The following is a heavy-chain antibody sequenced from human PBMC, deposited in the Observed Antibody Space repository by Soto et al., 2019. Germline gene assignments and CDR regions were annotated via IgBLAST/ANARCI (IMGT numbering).Heavy chain of an antibody. CDR3: AKDRQPDGFWPFDH. V-gene: IGHV3-23*04. CDR2: IYGGGDGI. J-gene: IGHJ4*02. CDR1: GFTFSTYT. Sequence: EVQLVESGGGLVQPGGSMRLSCVASGFTFSTYTMSWVRQAPGQGLEWLSGIYGGGDGISYADSVKGRFTISRDNSRNTLYLHMNSLRSDDTAIYYCAKDRQPDGFWPFDHWGRGTLIIVSS. D-gene: IGHD3-3*01.